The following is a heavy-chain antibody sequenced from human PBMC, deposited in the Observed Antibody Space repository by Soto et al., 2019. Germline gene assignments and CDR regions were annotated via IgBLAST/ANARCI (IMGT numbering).Heavy chain of an antibody. Sequence: QVQLVESGGGVVQPGRSLRLSCAASGFTFSSYGMHWGRQAPGKGLEWVAVISYDGSNKYYADSVKGRFTISRDNYKNKLYLQMNSLRAEDTAVYYCAKAMIVTTPYYFDYWGQGTLVNVSS. CDR1: GFTFSSYG. J-gene: IGHJ4*02. CDR2: ISYDGSNK. CDR3: AKAMIVTTPYYFDY. V-gene: IGHV3-30*18. D-gene: IGHD3-22*01.